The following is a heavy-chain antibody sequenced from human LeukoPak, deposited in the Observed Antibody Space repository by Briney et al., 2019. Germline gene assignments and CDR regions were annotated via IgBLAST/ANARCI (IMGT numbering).Heavy chain of an antibody. J-gene: IGHJ4*02. V-gene: IGHV3-48*01. Sequence: GGSLRLSCAASGFTFSSYSMYWVRQAPGKGLEWVSYITSSSTTIYHADSVKGRFTISRDNAKNSLYLQMNSLRAEDTAVYYCVREGSYYFDYWGQGTLVTVSS. CDR3: VREGSYYFDY. CDR1: GFTFSSYS. D-gene: IGHD3-10*01. CDR2: ITSSSTTI.